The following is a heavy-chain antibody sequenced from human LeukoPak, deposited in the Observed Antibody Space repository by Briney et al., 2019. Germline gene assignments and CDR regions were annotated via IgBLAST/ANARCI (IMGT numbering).Heavy chain of an antibody. Sequence: ASVTVSCKASGYTFTGYYMHWERHAPGQGLERMGWINPNSGGTNYAQKFQGRVTMTRDTSISTAYMELNRLRSDDTAVYYCALWEDIVVVPAAQTKKYYYYYYMDVWGKGTTVTVSS. J-gene: IGHJ6*03. CDR2: INPNSGGT. V-gene: IGHV1-2*02. CDR1: GYTFTGYY. D-gene: IGHD2-2*01. CDR3: ALWEDIVVVPAAQTKKYYYYYYMDV.